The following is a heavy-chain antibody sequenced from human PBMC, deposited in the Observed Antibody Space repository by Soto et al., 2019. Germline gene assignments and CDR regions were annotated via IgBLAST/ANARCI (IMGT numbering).Heavy chain of an antibody. CDR3: ARRSRGIFGVVIHDYFDY. CDR2: IYYSGST. D-gene: IGHD3-3*01. V-gene: IGHV4-61*01. CDR1: GGSVSSGSYY. J-gene: IGHJ4*02. Sequence: KPSETLSLTCTVSGGSVSSGSYYWSWIRQPPGKGLEWIGYIYYSGSTNYNPSLKSRVTISVDTSKNQFSLKLSSVTAADTAVYYCARRSRGIFGVVIHDYFDYWGQGTLVTVSS.